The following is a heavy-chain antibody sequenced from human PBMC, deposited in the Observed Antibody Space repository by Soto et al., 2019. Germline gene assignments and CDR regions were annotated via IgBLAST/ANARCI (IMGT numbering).Heavy chain of an antibody. D-gene: IGHD3-22*01. CDR3: ARGRHYYDSSGYYPLFY. CDR1: GGSFSGYY. V-gene: IGHV4-34*01. CDR2: INHSGST. Sequence: SETLSLTCAVYGGSFSGYYWSWIRHPPGKGLEWIGEINHSGSTNYNPSLKSRVTISVDTSKNQFSLKLSSVTAADTAVYYCARGRHYYDSSGYYPLFYWGQGTLVTVSS. J-gene: IGHJ4*02.